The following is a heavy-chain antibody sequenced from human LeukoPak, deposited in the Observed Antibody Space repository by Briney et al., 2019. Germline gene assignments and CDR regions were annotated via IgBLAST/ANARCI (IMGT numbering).Heavy chain of an antibody. V-gene: IGHV1-2*02. CDR3: AREAPTNSAAADAFDI. Sequence: ASVKVSCKASGYTFTGYYIHWVRQAPGQGLEWMGWINPNSGGTNYAQKFQSSVTMTRDTSISTASMELSSLRSDDTAVYFCAREAPTNSAAADAFDIWGQGTMVTVSS. CDR2: INPNSGGT. CDR1: GYTFTGYY. D-gene: IGHD6-13*01. J-gene: IGHJ3*02.